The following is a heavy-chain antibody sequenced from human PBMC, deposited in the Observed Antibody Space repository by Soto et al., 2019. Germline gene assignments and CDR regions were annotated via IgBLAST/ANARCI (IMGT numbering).Heavy chain of an antibody. CDR2: IYYSGRT. Sequence: SETLSLTCTVSGGSFHVSAYYWSWIRQAQGKGREWIGCIYYSGRTYYSSFLESRITISLDTFKNQFSLKLNSLSAADTAVYYCARDRASSREYFDYWGQGTLVTVSS. J-gene: IGHJ4*02. D-gene: IGHD6-6*01. CDR3: ARDRASSREYFDY. V-gene: IGHV4-30-4*01. CDR1: GGSFHVSAYY.